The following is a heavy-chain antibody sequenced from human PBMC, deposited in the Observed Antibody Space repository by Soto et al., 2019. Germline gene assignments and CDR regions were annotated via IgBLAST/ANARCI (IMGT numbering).Heavy chain of an antibody. V-gene: IGHV1-69*01. CDR1: GGTFSSYS. D-gene: IGHD4-17*01. CDR2: IIPIFGTT. CDR3: ARTRTAASWFDP. Sequence: QVQLVQSGAEVKKPGSSVKVSCKASGGTFSSYSISWVRQAPGQGLEWMGGIIPIFGTTDYPQKFQGRVSITAYESTSTAYMELSSLRSEDTAVYYCARTRTAASWFDPWGQGTLVTVSS. J-gene: IGHJ5*02.